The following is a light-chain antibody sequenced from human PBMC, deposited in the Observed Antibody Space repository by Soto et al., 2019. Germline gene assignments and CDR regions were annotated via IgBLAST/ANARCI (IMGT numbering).Light chain of an antibody. CDR2: LNSDGSH. J-gene: IGLJ2*01. Sequence: QLVLTQSPSASASLGASVKLTCTLNSGHSSYAIAWHQQQPEKGPRYLMKLNSDGSHSKGDGIHDRFSGSSSGAERYLAISSLQSEDEADYYCQAWGTGTVVFGGGTKLTVL. CDR3: QAWGTGTVV. CDR1: SGHSSYA. V-gene: IGLV4-69*01.